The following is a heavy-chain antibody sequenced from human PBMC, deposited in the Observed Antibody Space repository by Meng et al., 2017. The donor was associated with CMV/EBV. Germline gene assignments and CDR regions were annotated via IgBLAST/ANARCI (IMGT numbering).Heavy chain of an antibody. D-gene: IGHD6-6*01. Sequence: GESLKISCAASGFTFSSYAMHWVRQAPGKGLEWVSSISSSSSYIYYADSVKGRFTISRDNAKNSLYLQMNSLRAEDTAVYYCARPGSGSIAAYWGQGTLVTVSS. J-gene: IGHJ4*02. CDR2: ISSSSSYI. CDR1: GFTFSSYA. V-gene: IGHV3-21*01. CDR3: ARPGSGSIAAY.